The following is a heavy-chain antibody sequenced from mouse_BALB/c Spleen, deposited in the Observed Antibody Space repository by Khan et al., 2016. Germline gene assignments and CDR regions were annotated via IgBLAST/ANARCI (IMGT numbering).Heavy chain of an antibody. CDR2: ISYAGSN. Sequence: EVQLQESGPGLVKPSQSLSLSCSVTGYSITSGYYWNWIRQFPGNKLEWMGYISYAGSNNYNPSLKNRISITRDTSKNQFVLKLNTVTTEDTATYYCAGDSYYFDYWGQGTTLTVSS. V-gene: IGHV3-6*02. J-gene: IGHJ2*01. CDR1: GYSITSGYY. CDR3: AGDSYYFDY.